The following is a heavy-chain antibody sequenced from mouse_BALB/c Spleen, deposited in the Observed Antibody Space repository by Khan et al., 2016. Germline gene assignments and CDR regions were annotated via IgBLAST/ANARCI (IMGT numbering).Heavy chain of an antibody. CDR3: ARAEDYHWYFDV. CDR1: GYSITSGYY. CDR2: ISYDGSN. Sequence: EVQLQESGPGLVKPSQSLSLTCSVTGYSITSGYYWNWIRQFPGNKLEWMGYISYDGSNNYNPSLKNRISITRDTSKNQFFLKLNSVTTEDTATYYCARAEDYHWYFDVWGAGTTVTVSS. D-gene: IGHD2-4*01. J-gene: IGHJ1*01. V-gene: IGHV3-6*02.